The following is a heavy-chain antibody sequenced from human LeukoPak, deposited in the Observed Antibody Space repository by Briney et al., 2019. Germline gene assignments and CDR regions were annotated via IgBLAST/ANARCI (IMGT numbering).Heavy chain of an antibody. CDR3: AREIYSGYDD. Sequence: GGSLRLSCAASGFTFTSYAMSWVRQAPGKRLEWVAGVTGNGIHTWYADSVKGRFTIFRDNSKNTLYLQMNSLRAEDTAVYYCAREIYSGYDDWGQGTLVTVSS. CDR1: GFTFTSYA. V-gene: IGHV3-23*01. D-gene: IGHD5-12*01. CDR2: VTGNGIHT. J-gene: IGHJ4*02.